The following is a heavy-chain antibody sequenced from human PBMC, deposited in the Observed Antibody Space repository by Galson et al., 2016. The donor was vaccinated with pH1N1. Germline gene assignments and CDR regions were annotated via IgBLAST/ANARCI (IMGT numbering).Heavy chain of an antibody. CDR1: GYTFTSYG. D-gene: IGHD2-21*02. CDR2: ISAYNGNT. J-gene: IGHJ5*02. Sequence: SVKVSCKASGYTFTSYGITWVRQAPGEGLEWMGWISAYNGNTNYAQKLQGRVTMTTDTSTSTAYMELRSLRSDDTAVYYCARVGSVIVVVTSAAPTPGWFDPWGQGTLVTVSS. CDR3: ARVGSVIVVVTSAAPTPGWFDP. V-gene: IGHV1-18*01.